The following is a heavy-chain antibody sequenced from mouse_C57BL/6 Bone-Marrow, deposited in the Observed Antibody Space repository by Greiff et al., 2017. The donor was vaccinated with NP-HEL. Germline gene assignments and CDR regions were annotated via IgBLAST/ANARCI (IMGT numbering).Heavy chain of an antibody. J-gene: IGHJ4*01. V-gene: IGHV2-6*01. CDR1: GFSLTSYG. CDR3: ARFYDSLTMDY. Sequence: VQRVESGPGLVAPSQSLSITCTVSGFSLTSYGVDWVRQSPGKGLEWLGVIWGVGSTNYNSALKSRLSISKDNSKSQVFLKMNSLQTDDTAMYYCARFYDSLTMDYWGQGTSVTVSS. CDR2: IWGVGST. D-gene: IGHD2-3*01.